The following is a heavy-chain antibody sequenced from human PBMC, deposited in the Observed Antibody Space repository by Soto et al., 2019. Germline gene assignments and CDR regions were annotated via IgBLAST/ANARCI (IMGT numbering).Heavy chain of an antibody. V-gene: IGHV3-48*01. CDR1: GFDFSTYS. D-gene: IGHD7-27*01. Sequence: PGGSLRLSCKASGFDFSTYSMNWVRQAPGKGLEWIAYVSMDSDTIHYADSVKGRFTISRDDPENSLYLQMNSLRAEDTAVYYCARDHSFELGLPFDYWGQGTLVTVSS. CDR3: ARDHSFELGLPFDY. J-gene: IGHJ4*02. CDR2: VSMDSDTI.